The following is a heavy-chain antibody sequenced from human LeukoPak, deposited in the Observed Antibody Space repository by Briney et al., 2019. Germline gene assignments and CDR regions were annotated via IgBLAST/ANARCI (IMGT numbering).Heavy chain of an antibody. J-gene: IGHJ4*02. CDR2: INPNSGGT. CDR3: ARGLGYCSSTSCPSGY. CDR1: GYTFTGYY. Sequence: ASVKVSCKASGYTFTGYYMHWVRQAPGQRLEWMGWINPNSGGTNYAQKFQGRVTMTRDTSISTAYMELSRLRSDDTAVYYCARGLGYCSSTSCPSGYWGQGTLVTVSS. V-gene: IGHV1-2*02. D-gene: IGHD2-2*01.